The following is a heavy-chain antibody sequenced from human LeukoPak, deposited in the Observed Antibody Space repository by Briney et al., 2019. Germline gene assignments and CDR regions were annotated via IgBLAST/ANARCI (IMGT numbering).Heavy chain of an antibody. CDR1: GFTFSSYA. CDR3: ARDRRYCSSTSCYPDAFDI. Sequence: GGSLRLPCAASGFTFSSYAMHWVRQAPGKGLEWVAVISYDGSNKYYADSVKGRFTISRDNSKNTLYLQMNSLRAEDTAVYYCARDRRYCSSTSCYPDAFDIWGQGTMVTVSS. D-gene: IGHD2-2*01. CDR2: ISYDGSNK. V-gene: IGHV3-30-3*01. J-gene: IGHJ3*02.